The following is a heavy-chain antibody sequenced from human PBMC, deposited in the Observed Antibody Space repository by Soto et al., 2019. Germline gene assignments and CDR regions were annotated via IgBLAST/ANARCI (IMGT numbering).Heavy chain of an antibody. CDR2: IYPGDSDT. V-gene: IGHV5-51*01. D-gene: IGHD5-12*01. CDR1: GYSFTGYW. Sequence: GESLRISCRGSGYSFTGYWSGWVRQMPGKGLEWMGIIYPGDSDTRYSPSFQGQVTISADKSISTAYLQWSSLKASDTAMYYCARQVRLGAFDIWGQGTMVTVSS. CDR3: ARQVRLGAFDI. J-gene: IGHJ3*02.